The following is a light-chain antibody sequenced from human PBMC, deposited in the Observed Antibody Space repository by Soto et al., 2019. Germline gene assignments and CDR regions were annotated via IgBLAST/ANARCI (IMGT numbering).Light chain of an antibody. CDR2: EVS. J-gene: IGLJ3*02. V-gene: IGLV2-14*01. CDR1: RNDVGGYNF. CDR3: SSYTSSSTPLV. Sequence: QSALTQPPSASGSPGQSVTISCTGTRNDVGGYNFVSWYQQHPGKAPKLLIYEVSNRPSGVSNRFSGSKSGNTASLTISGLQAEDEADYYCSSYTSSSTPLVFGGGTKLTVL.